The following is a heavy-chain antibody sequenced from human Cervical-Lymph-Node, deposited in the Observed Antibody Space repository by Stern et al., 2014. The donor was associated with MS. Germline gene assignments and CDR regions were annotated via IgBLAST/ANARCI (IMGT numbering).Heavy chain of an antibody. CDR3: ATPSTVTVGGMDV. V-gene: IGHV1-69*01. J-gene: IGHJ6*02. CDR2: NNPIFGTP. CDR1: GGTFSTQA. D-gene: IGHD4-17*01. Sequence: AQLVEFGAEVKKPGSSVKVSCKASGGTFSTQAINRVRQAPGQGLVWTGGNNPIFGTPNYAQKVQDRVTITADESTSTAYMDLNSLRSEDTAVYYCATPSTVTVGGMDVWGQGTTVTVSS.